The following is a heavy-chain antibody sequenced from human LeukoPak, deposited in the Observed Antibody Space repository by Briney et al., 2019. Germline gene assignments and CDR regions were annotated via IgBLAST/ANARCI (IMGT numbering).Heavy chain of an antibody. V-gene: IGHV3-7*04. CDR1: GFTFRNFL. Sequence: GGSLRLSCAASGFTFRNFLLSWVRQAPGKGLEWVANIRQDGSEKHYVDSGKGRFTISRDNAKNSLYLQMNSLRAEDTAAYYCARHSSSWEFDQWGQVSLVIVSS. CDR3: ARHSSSWEFDQ. CDR2: IRQDGSEK. J-gene: IGHJ4*02. D-gene: IGHD6-13*01.